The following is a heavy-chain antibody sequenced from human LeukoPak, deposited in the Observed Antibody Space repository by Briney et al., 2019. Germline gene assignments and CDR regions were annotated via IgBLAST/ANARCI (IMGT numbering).Heavy chain of an antibody. J-gene: IGHJ4*02. CDR1: GFTVSSNY. V-gene: IGHV3-53*01. Sequence: GGSLRLSCAASGFTVSSNYMSWVRQAPGKGLEWVSVVYSGGSTYYADSVKGRFTISRDNSKNTLYLQMNSLRAEDTAVYYCARGSSWYYFDYWGQGTLVTVSS. CDR2: VYSGGST. CDR3: ARGSSWYYFDY. D-gene: IGHD6-13*01.